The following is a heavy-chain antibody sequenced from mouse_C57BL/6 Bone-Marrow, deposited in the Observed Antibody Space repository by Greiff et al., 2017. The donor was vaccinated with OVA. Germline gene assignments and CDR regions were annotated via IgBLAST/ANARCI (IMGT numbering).Heavy chain of an antibody. D-gene: IGHD2-1*01. CDR2: IRNKANGYTT. CDR3: ARLGIYYGPWFAY. Sequence: EVKLMESGGGLVQPGGSLSLSCAASGFTFTDYYMSWVRQPPGKALEWLGFIRNKANGYTTEYSASVKGRFTISRDNSQSILYLQMNALRAEDSATYYGARLGIYYGPWFAYWGQGTLVTVSA. J-gene: IGHJ3*01. CDR1: GFTFTDYY. V-gene: IGHV7-3*01.